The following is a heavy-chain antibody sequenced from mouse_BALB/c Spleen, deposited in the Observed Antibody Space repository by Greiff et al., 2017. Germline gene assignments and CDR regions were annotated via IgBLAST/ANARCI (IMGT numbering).Heavy chain of an antibody. CDR1: GFSLTSYG. CDR3: AKRGTDAMDY. J-gene: IGHJ4*01. Sequence: VQLVESGPGLVAPSQSLSITCTVSGFSLTSYGVHWVRQPPGKGLEWLGVIWAGGSTNYNSALMSRLSISKDNSKSQVFLKMNSLQTDDTAMYYCAKRGTDAMDYWGQGTSVTVSS. D-gene: IGHD3-3*01. V-gene: IGHV2-9*02. CDR2: IWAGGST.